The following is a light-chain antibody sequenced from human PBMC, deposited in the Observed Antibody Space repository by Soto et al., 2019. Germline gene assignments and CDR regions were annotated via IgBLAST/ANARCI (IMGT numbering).Light chain of an antibody. Sequence: ESVLTQSPATLSFSPGESATLSCRSSQSVDRKLVWYQQRPGQAPRLLIYGASTRATGIPARFSGSGSGTEFTLTISSLQSEDFAVYYCQQYTNWPKTFGQGTKVDIK. CDR2: GAS. J-gene: IGKJ1*01. CDR3: QQYTNWPKT. CDR1: QSVDRK. V-gene: IGKV3D-15*01.